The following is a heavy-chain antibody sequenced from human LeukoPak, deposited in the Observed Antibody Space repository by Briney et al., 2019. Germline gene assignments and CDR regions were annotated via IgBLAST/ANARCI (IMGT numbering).Heavy chain of an antibody. Sequence: GASVKVSCKASGYTLTHYGISWVRQAPGQGLEWMGWISAYTGNTNYAQKIQGRVTMTTDTSTSTAYMELRSLRSDDTAVYYCARRWGYSSGSGFSPYYFDYWGQGTLVTVSS. CDR1: GYTLTHYG. CDR2: ISAYTGNT. CDR3: ARRWGYSSGSGFSPYYFDY. J-gene: IGHJ4*02. V-gene: IGHV1-18*01. D-gene: IGHD2-15*01.